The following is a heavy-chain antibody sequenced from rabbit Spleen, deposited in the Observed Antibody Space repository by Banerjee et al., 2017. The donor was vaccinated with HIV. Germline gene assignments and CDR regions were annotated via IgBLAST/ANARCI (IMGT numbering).Heavy chain of an antibody. CDR2: IDTGSSGFT. D-gene: IGHD4-1*01. V-gene: IGHV1S45*01. CDR3: ARDLDGVIGWNFGW. J-gene: IGHJ4*01. CDR1: GFSFSSSYW. Sequence: QEQLVESGGGLVQPEGSLTLTCTASGFSFSSSYWICWVRQAPGKGLEWIGCIDTGSSGFTYFANWAKGRFTISKTSSTTVTLQMTSLTAADTATYFCARDLDGVIGWNFGWWGPGTLVTV.